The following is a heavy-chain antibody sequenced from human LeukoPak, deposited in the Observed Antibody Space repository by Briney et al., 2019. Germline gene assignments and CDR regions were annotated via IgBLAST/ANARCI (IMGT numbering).Heavy chain of an antibody. J-gene: IGHJ4*02. Sequence: ASVKVSCKASGYTFTNYGISWVRQAPGQGLEWMAWISPYNGNTYHAQRLQGRVTMTTDTSTSTAYMELRSLRSDDTAVYYCARRDDYGGKGLDYWGQGTLVTVSS. V-gene: IGHV1-18*01. CDR2: ISPYNGNT. CDR3: ARRDDYGGKGLDY. CDR1: GYTFTNYG. D-gene: IGHD4-23*01.